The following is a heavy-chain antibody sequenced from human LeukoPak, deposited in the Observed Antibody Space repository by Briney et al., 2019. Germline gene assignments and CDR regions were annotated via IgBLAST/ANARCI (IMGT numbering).Heavy chain of an antibody. V-gene: IGHV3-7*03. CDR1: GFTFSSHS. J-gene: IGHJ4*02. CDR3: AREYDSYFDY. D-gene: IGHD1-1*01. CDR2: IKQDGSEK. Sequence: PGGSLRLSCAAAGFTFSSHSMSWVRQAPGKGLEWVANIKQDGSEKYYVDSVKGRFTISRDNAKNSLYLQMNSLRAEDTAVYYCAREYDSYFDYWGQGTLVTVSS.